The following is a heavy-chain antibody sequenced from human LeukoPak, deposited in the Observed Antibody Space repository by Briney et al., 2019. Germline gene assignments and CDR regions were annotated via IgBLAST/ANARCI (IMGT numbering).Heavy chain of an antibody. CDR1: GFTFSDYY. V-gene: IGHV3-11*05. J-gene: IGHJ4*02. CDR3: ARDSGYSGYSDY. Sequence: GGSLRLSCAASGFTFSDYYMSWIRQAPGKGLEWVSYISSSSSYTDYADSVKGRFTISRDNAKNSLNLQMNSLRAEDTAVYYCARDSGYSGYSDYWGQGTLSPSPQ. D-gene: IGHD5-12*01. CDR2: ISSSSSYT.